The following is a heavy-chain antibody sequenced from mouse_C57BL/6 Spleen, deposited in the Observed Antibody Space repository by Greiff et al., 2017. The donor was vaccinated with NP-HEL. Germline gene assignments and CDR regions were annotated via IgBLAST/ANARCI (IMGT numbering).Heavy chain of an antibody. CDR1: GYTFTEYT. Sequence: VKLMESGAELVKPGASVKLSCKASGYTFTEYTIHWVKQRSGQGLEWIGWFYPGSGSIKYNEKFKDKATLTADKSSSTVYMELSRLTSEDSAVYFCARHEEPGYSIYYAMDYWGQGTSVTVSS. CDR2: FYPGSGSI. CDR3: ARHEEPGYSIYYAMDY. D-gene: IGHD2-5*01. J-gene: IGHJ4*01. V-gene: IGHV1-62-2*01.